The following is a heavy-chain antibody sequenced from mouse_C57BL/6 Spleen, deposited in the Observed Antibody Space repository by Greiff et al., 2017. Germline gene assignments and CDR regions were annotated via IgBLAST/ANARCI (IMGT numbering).Heavy chain of an antibody. Sequence: EVMLVESGGGLVKPGGSLKLSCAASGFTFSDYGMHWVRQAPEKGLEWVAYISSGSSTIYYADTVKGRFTISRDNAKTTLFLQMPSLRSEDTAMXYCARNGYYYCDYWGQGTTLTVSS. CDR2: ISSGSSTI. J-gene: IGHJ2*01. V-gene: IGHV5-17*01. D-gene: IGHD2-3*01. CDR1: GFTFSDYG. CDR3: ARNGYYYCDY.